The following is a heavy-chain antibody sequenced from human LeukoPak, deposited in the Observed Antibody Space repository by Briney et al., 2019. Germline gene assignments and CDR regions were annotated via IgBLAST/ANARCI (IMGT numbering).Heavy chain of an antibody. D-gene: IGHD3-22*01. CDR3: ARGRQDVTMIVVVMTAVSYYLDV. J-gene: IGHJ6*03. CDR1: GGSFSGYY. Sequence: SETLSLTCAVYGGSFSGYYWTWIRQTPEKGLEWIGEMNPSGSTSYNPSLKSRVTISVDTSKNQFSLKLSSVTAADTAVYYCARGRQDVTMIVVVMTAVSYYLDVRGKGTTVTVS. CDR2: MNPSGST. V-gene: IGHV4-34*01.